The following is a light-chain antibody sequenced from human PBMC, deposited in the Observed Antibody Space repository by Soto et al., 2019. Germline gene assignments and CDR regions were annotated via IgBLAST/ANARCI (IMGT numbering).Light chain of an antibody. V-gene: IGKV1-5*01. CDR3: QHHQSYWT. Sequence: DNQMTQSPSPLSASVGDRDPLPWRASRSISTRVAWHQQTPGTAPKLLIYDASSLESGVPSRFSGSGSGTGFTLTISRLQPDDVATYFCQHHQSYWTFGQGTKVDIK. CDR2: DAS. J-gene: IGKJ1*01. CDR1: RSISTR.